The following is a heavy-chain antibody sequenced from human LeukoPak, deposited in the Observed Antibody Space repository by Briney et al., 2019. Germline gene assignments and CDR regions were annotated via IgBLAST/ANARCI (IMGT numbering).Heavy chain of an antibody. CDR1: GFTFSSYS. Sequence: GGSLRLSCAASGFTFSSYSMNWVRQAPGKGLEWVSSISSSSSYIYYADSVKGRFTISRDNAKNSLYLQMNSLRAEDTAVYYCARDQLDYGDYSLWFDPWGQGTLVTVSS. CDR3: ARDQLDYGDYSLWFDP. D-gene: IGHD4-17*01. J-gene: IGHJ5*02. V-gene: IGHV3-21*01. CDR2: ISSSSSYI.